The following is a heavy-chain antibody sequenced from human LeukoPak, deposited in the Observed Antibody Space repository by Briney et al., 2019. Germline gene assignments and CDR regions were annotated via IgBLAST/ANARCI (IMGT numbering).Heavy chain of an antibody. CDR2: ISAYNGNT. Sequence: ASVKVSCKASGYTFTSYGISWVRQAPGQGLEWIGWISAYNGNTNYAQKLQGRVTMTTDTSTSTAYMELRSLRSDDTAVYYCARDRRVAVAENFDYWGQGTLVTVSS. CDR3: ARDRRVAVAENFDY. CDR1: GYTFTSYG. D-gene: IGHD6-19*01. V-gene: IGHV1-18*01. J-gene: IGHJ4*02.